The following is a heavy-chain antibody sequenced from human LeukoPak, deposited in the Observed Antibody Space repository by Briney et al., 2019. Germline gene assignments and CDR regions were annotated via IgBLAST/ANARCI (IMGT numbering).Heavy chain of an antibody. CDR1: GGSFSGYY. V-gene: IGHV4-34*01. D-gene: IGHD6-6*01. CDR3: ARATKIGHRIAARRPKKYYFDY. J-gene: IGHJ4*02. Sequence: SETLSLTCAVYGGSFSGYYWSWIRQPPGKGLEWIGEINHSGSTNYNPSLKSRVTISVDTSKNQFSLKLSSVTAADTAVYYCARATKIGHRIAARRPKKYYFDYWGQGTLVTVSS. CDR2: INHSGST.